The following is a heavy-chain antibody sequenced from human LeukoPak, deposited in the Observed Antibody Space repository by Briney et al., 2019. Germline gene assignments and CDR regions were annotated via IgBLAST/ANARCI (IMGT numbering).Heavy chain of an antibody. D-gene: IGHD6-6*01. Sequence: SGTLSLTCTVSGGSISSYYWSWIRQPAGKGLEWIGRISTSGSTNYNPSLKSRVTLSVDTSKNQFSLKLSSMTAADTAVYYCARHRGSSSNFDYWGQGTLVTVSS. CDR1: GGSISSYY. J-gene: IGHJ4*02. V-gene: IGHV4-4*07. CDR3: ARHRGSSSNFDY. CDR2: ISTSGST.